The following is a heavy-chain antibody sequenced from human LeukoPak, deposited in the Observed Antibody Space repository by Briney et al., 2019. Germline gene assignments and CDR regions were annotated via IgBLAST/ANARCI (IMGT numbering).Heavy chain of an antibody. Sequence: ASVKVSCKASGYTFTNHDINWLRQATGQGPEWMGWMNTNNGNTGYAQKFQGRVTMTRDTSINTAYMELSSLRSDDTAVYYCARDLEHCRNIICSNSAYWGQGTLVTVSS. CDR2: MNTNNGNT. J-gene: IGHJ4*02. CDR1: GYTFTNHD. D-gene: IGHD2-2*01. V-gene: IGHV1-8*01. CDR3: ARDLEHCRNIICSNSAY.